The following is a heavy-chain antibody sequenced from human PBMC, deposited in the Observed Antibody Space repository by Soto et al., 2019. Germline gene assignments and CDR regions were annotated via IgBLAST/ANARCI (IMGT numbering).Heavy chain of an antibody. V-gene: IGHV3-33*06. CDR1: GFSFENYG. J-gene: IGHJ6*02. CDR2: IWYDGSLQ. D-gene: IGHD5-12*01. CDR3: ANLWGDGYNLGQDYNGMDV. Sequence: QVQMVESGGGVVQPGRSLRLSCAASGFSFENYGMHWVRQAPGRGLEWVAIIWYDGSLQYYAAAVKGRFTISRDNSKNTXYLEMNSLRAEDTAVYYCANLWGDGYNLGQDYNGMDVWGQGTTVIVSS.